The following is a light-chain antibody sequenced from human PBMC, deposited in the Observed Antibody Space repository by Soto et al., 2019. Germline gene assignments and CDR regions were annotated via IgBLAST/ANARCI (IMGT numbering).Light chain of an antibody. CDR1: SSDVGGYNY. CDR3: SSYTSSSTLV. Sequence: QSALTQPASVSGSPGQSITISCTGTSSDVGGYNYVSWYQQHPGKAPKLMIYDVSNRPAGVSNRFSGSKSGNTAPLTISGLQGEDEADYCCSSYTSSSTLVFGGGTKLTVL. J-gene: IGLJ2*01. CDR2: DVS. V-gene: IGLV2-14*01.